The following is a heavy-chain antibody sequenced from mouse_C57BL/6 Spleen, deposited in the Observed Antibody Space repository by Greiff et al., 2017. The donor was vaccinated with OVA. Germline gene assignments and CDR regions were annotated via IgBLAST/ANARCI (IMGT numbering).Heavy chain of an antibody. V-gene: IGHV5-4*01. D-gene: IGHD2-4*01. CDR1: GFTFSSYA. CDR2: ISDGGSYT. CDR3: ARERGLRRERSFMDY. Sequence: EVQLVESGGGLVKPGGSLKLSCAASGFTFSSYAMSWVRQTPEKRLEWVATISDGGSYTYYPDNVKGRFTISRDNAKNNLYLQMSHLKSEDTAMYYCARERGLRRERSFMDYWGQGTSVTVSS. J-gene: IGHJ4*01.